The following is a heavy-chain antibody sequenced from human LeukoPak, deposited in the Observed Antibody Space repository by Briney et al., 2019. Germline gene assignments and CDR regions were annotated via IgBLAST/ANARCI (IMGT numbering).Heavy chain of an antibody. D-gene: IGHD2-21*01. Sequence: QPGGSLRLSCAASGFTFSSYAMRWVRQAPGKGLEWVSAISGSGGSTYYADSVKGRFTISRDNSKNTLYLQMNSLRAEDTAVYYCAKDNQLAYCGGDCYFPDYYYYYMDVWGKGTTVTVSS. J-gene: IGHJ6*03. CDR3: AKDNQLAYCGGDCYFPDYYYYYMDV. CDR1: GFTFSSYA. V-gene: IGHV3-23*01. CDR2: ISGSGGST.